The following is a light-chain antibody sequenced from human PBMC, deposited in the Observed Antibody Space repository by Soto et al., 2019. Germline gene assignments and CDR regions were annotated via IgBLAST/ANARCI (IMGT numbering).Light chain of an antibody. Sequence: DLKMTQSPSSLSASVGDRVTITCQASQDINNYLNWYQQKPGQAPKLLIYDASGLEVGVPSRFSGSASGTHFTLTISGLQPEDIATYYCQQFGDLTFIFGQGTRLEI. J-gene: IGKJ5*01. CDR2: DAS. CDR1: QDINNY. CDR3: QQFGDLTFI. V-gene: IGKV1-33*01.